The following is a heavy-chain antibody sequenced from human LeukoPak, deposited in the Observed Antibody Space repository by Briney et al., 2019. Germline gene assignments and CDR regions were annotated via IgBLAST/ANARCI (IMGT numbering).Heavy chain of an antibody. V-gene: IGHV3-30*04. D-gene: IGHD2-8*01. Sequence: GGSLRLSCAASGFTFSSYAMHWIRQAPGKGLEWVAVISYDERSTYDADSVKGRFTISRDNSKNTLYLQMDSLSAEDTAVYYCVKVDAWGQGTLVTVSS. CDR3: VKVDA. J-gene: IGHJ4*02. CDR2: ISYDERST. CDR1: GFTFSSYA.